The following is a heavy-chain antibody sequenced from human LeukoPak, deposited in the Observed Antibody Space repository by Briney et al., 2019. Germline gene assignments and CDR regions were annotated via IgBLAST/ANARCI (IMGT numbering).Heavy chain of an antibody. CDR1: GFTFSSYW. CDR2: INSDGSST. V-gene: IGHV3-74*01. D-gene: IGHD3-9*01. CDR3: ARDGVLRYFDWLFPYYMDV. Sequence: PGGSLRLSCAASGFTFSSYWMHWVRQAPGKGLVWVSRINSDGSSTSYADSVKGRFTISRDNAKNSLYLQMNSLRAEDTAVYYCARDGVLRYFDWLFPYYMDVWGKGTTVTISS. J-gene: IGHJ6*03.